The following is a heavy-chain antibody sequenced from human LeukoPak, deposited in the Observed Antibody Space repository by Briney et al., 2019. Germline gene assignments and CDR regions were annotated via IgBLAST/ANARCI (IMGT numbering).Heavy chain of an antibody. CDR3: ARISVNRNTAHFDY. Sequence: GGSLRLSCAASGFTFSTYWMTWVRQAPGKGLEWVVNIKQAGSEKSYVDSVKGRFTISRDNAKNSLYLQMNSLRDEDTAVYYCARISVNRNTAHFDYWGQGTLVTVSS. D-gene: IGHD4-17*01. J-gene: IGHJ4*02. V-gene: IGHV3-7*02. CDR1: GFTFSTYW. CDR2: IKQAGSEK.